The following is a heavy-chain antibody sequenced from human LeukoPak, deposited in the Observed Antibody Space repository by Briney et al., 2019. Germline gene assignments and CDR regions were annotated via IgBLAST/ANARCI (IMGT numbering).Heavy chain of an antibody. J-gene: IGHJ4*02. CDR1: GGTFSSYA. CDR2: IIPILGIA. D-gene: IGHD2-2*01. Sequence: GASVKVSCKASGGTFSSYATSWVRQAPGQGLEWMGRIIPILGIANYAQKFQGRVTITADKSTSTAYMELSSLRSEDTAVYYCSIVVVPAASHWGQGTLVAVSS. V-gene: IGHV1-69*04. CDR3: SIVVVPAASH.